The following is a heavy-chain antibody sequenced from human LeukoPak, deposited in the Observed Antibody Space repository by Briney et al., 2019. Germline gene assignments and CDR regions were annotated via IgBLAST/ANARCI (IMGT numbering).Heavy chain of an antibody. Sequence: ASVKVSCKASGGTFSSYAISWVRQATGQGLELMGGIIPIFGTANYAQKFQGRVTITADKSTGTAYMELSSLRSEDTAVYYCARTSKGYYYMGVWGKGTTVTVSS. CDR1: GGTFSSYA. CDR2: IIPIFGTA. V-gene: IGHV1-69*06. D-gene: IGHD2/OR15-2a*01. J-gene: IGHJ6*03. CDR3: ARTSKGYYYMGV.